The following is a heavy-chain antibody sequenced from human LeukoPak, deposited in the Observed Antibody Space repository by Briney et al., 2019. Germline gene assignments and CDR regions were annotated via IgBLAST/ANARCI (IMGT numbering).Heavy chain of an antibody. CDR3: ARWYYDSSGYRYFDY. V-gene: IGHV4-59*12. D-gene: IGHD3-22*01. CDR2: IDYSGNT. Sequence: SQTLSLTCTVSVVSISTYYWTWIRQPPGKGLEWIGNIDYSGNTKHNPSLTSRVTISVDTSKNHFSLKLSSVTAADAAVYYCARWYYDSSGYRYFDYWGQGTLVIVSS. CDR1: VVSISTYY. J-gene: IGHJ4*02.